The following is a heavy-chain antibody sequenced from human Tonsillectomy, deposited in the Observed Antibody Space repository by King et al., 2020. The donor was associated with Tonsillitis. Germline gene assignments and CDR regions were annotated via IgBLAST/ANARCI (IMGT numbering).Heavy chain of an antibody. D-gene: IGHD1-26*01. CDR1: GFTFRNYA. V-gene: IGHV3-30*04. CDR3: ARDRGSWVLDIDY. Sequence: VQLVESGGGVVQPGRSLRLSCAASGFTFRNYAMHWVRQAPGKGLEWVAIISYDGTNKFHADSVKGRFTISRDSSKNTLYLQMNSLRAEDTAMYYCARDRGSWVLDIDYWGQGTLVTVSS. J-gene: IGHJ4*02. CDR2: ISYDGTNK.